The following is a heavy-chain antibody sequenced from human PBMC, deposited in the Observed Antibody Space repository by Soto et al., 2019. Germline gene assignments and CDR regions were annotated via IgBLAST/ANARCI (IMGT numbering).Heavy chain of an antibody. CDR2: IIPTLGIA. V-gene: IGHV1-69*02. CDR1: XXXFXSYT. J-gene: IGHJ3*02. D-gene: IGHD2-15*01. CDR3: ARVLGYCSGGSCHGAFDI. Sequence: GASVKVSCKASXXXFXSYTISWXXXXXXXXXEWMGRIIPTLGIANYAQKFQGRVTITADKSTSTAYMELSSLRSEDTAVYYCARVLGYCSGGSCHGAFDIWGQGTM.